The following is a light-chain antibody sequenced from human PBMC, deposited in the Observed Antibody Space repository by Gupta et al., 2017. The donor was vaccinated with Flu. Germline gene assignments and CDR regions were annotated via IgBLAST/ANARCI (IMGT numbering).Light chain of an antibody. V-gene: IGLV2-14*01. J-gene: IGLJ3*02. CDR2: EVS. CDR3: NSYTYTSSLL. CDR1: TSDVGGYDD. Sequence: SCTISCTGTTSDVGGYDDVSWDQQHPGKAPKLLIYEVSHRPSGVSNRFSGSKSGNTASLTISGLRAEDEGDYYCNSYTYTSSLLFGGGTKLTVL.